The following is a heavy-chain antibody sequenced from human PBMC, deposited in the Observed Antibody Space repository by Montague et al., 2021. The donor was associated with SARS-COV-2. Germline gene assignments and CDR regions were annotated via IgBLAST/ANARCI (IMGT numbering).Heavy chain of an antibody. Sequence: TLSLTCTVSGGSISSGGYYWSWIRQHPGKGLEWIGYIYYSGSTYYNPSLKSRVTISVDTSKNQFSLKLSSVTAADTAVYYCARDLGNLYDFWSTSDGMDVWGQGTTVTVSS. J-gene: IGHJ6*02. D-gene: IGHD3-3*01. CDR2: IYYSGST. V-gene: IGHV4-31*03. CDR3: ARDLGNLYDFWSTSDGMDV. CDR1: GGSISSGGYY.